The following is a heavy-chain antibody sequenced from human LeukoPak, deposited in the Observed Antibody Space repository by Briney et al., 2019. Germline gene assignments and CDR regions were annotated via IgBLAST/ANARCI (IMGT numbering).Heavy chain of an antibody. D-gene: IGHD6-19*01. CDR3: ARDRGGWYLIDY. Sequence: SQTLSLTCALSGDSVSSNSAAWNWIRQSPSRGLEWLGSTYYRSKWYNDYAVSVKSRITNNPDPSKNQFSLQLNSVPPEDTAVYYCARDRGGWYLIDYWGQGTLVTVSS. V-gene: IGHV6-1*01. CDR1: GDSVSSNSAA. CDR2: TYYRSKWYN. J-gene: IGHJ4*02.